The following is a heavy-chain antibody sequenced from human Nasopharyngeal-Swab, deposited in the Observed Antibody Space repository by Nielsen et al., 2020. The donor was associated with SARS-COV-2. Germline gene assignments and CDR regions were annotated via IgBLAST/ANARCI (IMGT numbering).Heavy chain of an antibody. J-gene: IGHJ6*02. V-gene: IGHV4-39*01. CDR2: IYYSGST. CDR3: ARGPRGRRGHYGMDV. Sequence: LSLTCTVSGGSISSSSYYWGWIRQPPGKGLEWIGSIYYSGSTYYNPSLKSRVTISVDTSKNQFSLKLSSVTAADTAVYYCARGPRGRRGHYGMDVWGQGTTVTVSS. CDR1: GGSISSSSYY. D-gene: IGHD2-15*01.